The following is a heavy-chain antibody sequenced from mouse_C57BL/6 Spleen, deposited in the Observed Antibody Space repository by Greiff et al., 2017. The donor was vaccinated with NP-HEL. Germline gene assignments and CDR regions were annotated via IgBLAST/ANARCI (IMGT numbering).Heavy chain of an antibody. J-gene: IGHJ4*01. V-gene: IGHV2-2*01. CDR1: GFSLTSYG. CDR3: ARKNPLRYYAMDY. CDR2: IWSGGST. Sequence: QVQLQQSGPGLVQPSQSLSITCTVSGFSLTSYGVHWVRQSPGKGLEWLGVIWSGGSTDYNAAFISRLSISKDNSKSQVFFKMNSLQADDTAIYYCARKNPLRYYAMDYWGQGTSVTVSS. D-gene: IGHD1-1*01.